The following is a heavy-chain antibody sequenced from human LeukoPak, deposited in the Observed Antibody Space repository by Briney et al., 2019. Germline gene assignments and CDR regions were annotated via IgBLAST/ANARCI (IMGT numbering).Heavy chain of an antibody. CDR1: GGTFSSYA. D-gene: IGHD6-13*01. Sequence: SVNLSCKASGGTFSSYAISWVRQPPGQGLEWMGGIIPIFGTANYAQKFQGRVTITTDESTSTAYMELSSLRSEDTAVYYCAGARVDEVDIAAAGFDYRGEGGLVTVCS. J-gene: IGHJ4*02. V-gene: IGHV1-69*05. CDR2: IIPIFGTA. CDR3: AGARVDEVDIAAAGFDY.